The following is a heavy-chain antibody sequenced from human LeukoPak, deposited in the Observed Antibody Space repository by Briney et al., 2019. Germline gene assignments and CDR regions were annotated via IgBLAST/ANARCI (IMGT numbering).Heavy chain of an antibody. V-gene: IGHV3-30*18. CDR2: ISYDGSNK. Sequence: PGRSLRLSCAASGFTFSSYGMHWVRQAPGKGLEWVAVISYDGSNKYYADSAKGRFTISRDNSKNTLYLQMNSLRAEDTAVYYCAKDRVSVQIQLWFTENYYYGMDVWGQGTTVTVS. D-gene: IGHD5-18*01. CDR3: AKDRVSVQIQLWFTENYYYGMDV. CDR1: GFTFSSYG. J-gene: IGHJ6*02.